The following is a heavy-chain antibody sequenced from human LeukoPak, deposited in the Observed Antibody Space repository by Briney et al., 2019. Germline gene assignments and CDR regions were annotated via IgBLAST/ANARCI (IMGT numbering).Heavy chain of an antibody. Sequence: GGSLRLSCAASGFTFSSYTMHWVRQAPGKGLEWVAVISYDGSNKYYADSVKGRFTISRDNSKNTLYLQMNSLRAEDTAVYYCAKATLIVGATAYWGQGTLVTVSS. J-gene: IGHJ4*02. D-gene: IGHD1-26*01. CDR3: AKATLIVGATAY. CDR2: ISYDGSNK. CDR1: GFTFSSYT. V-gene: IGHV3-30-3*01.